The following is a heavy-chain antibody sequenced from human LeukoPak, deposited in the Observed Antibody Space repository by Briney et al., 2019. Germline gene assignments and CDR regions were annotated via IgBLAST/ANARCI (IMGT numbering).Heavy chain of an antibody. Sequence: PGGSLRLSCAASGFTVSSKYMSWVRQAPGKGLEWVSVIYAGGSTHYADSVKGRFTISRDNSKNTLYLQMNSLTAEDTAVYYCARAVVGTSCYGYWGQGTLVTVSS. CDR3: ARAVVGTSCYGY. J-gene: IGHJ4*02. CDR2: IYAGGST. D-gene: IGHD2-2*01. V-gene: IGHV3-66*01. CDR1: GFTVSSKY.